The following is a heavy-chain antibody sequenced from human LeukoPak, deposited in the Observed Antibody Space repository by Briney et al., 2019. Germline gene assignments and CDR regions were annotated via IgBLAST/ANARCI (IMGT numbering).Heavy chain of an antibody. CDR3: ARDSSGYFLLDY. J-gene: IGHJ4*02. D-gene: IGHD3-22*01. V-gene: IGHV4-30-4*01. CDR2: IYYSGST. Sequence: KPSETLSLTCTVSGGSISSGDYYWSWVRQPPGKGLEWIGYIYYSGSTYYNPSPKSRVTISVDTSKNQFSLKLNSVTAADTAVYYCARDSSGYFLLDYWGQGTLVTVSS. CDR1: GGSISSGDYY.